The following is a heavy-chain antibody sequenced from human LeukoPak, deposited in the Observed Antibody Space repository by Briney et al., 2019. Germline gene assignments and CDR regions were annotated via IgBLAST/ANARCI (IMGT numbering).Heavy chain of an antibody. CDR1: GGSISSSSYY. J-gene: IGHJ4*02. D-gene: IGHD3-22*01. Sequence: PSETLSLTCTVSGGSISSSSYYWGWIRQPPGKGLEWIGSIYYSGSTYYNPSLKSRVTISVDTSKNQFSLELSSVTAADTAVYYCASDSSGYLARVDYWGQGTLVTVSS. V-gene: IGHV4-39*01. CDR3: ASDSSGYLARVDY. CDR2: IYYSGST.